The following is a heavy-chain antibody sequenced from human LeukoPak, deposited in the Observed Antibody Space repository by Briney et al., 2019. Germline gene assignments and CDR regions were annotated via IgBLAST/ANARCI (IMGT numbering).Heavy chain of an antibody. CDR3: ARGNTMIEKGPGGY. D-gene: IGHD3-22*01. J-gene: IGHJ4*02. Sequence: PGGSLRLSCAASGFTFDDYAMHWVRQAPGKGLEWVSGISWNSGDIGYADSVKGRFTISRDNAKNSLYLQMNSLRAEDTAVYYCARGNTMIEKGPGGYWGQGTLVTVSS. V-gene: IGHV3-9*01. CDR2: ISWNSGDI. CDR1: GFTFDDYA.